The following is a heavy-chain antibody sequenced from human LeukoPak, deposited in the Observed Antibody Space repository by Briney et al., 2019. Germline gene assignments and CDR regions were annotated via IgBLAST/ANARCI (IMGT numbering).Heavy chain of an antibody. D-gene: IGHD6-19*01. CDR1: GGSISSYY. CDR2: IYYSGST. Sequence: SETLSLTCTVSGGSISSYYWSWIRQPPGKGLEWIGYIYYSGSTNYNPSLKSRVTISVDTSKNQFSLKLSSVTAADTAVYYCARRIIAVTGTVVYYFDSWGQGTLVTVSS. CDR3: ARRIIAVTGTVVYYFDS. V-gene: IGHV4-59*08. J-gene: IGHJ4*02.